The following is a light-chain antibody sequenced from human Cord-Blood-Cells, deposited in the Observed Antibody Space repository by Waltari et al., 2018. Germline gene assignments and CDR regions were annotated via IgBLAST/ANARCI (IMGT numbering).Light chain of an antibody. V-gene: IGKV3-20*01. Sequence: EIVLTQSPGTLSLSPGERATLSCRASQSVSSSYVAWYQQKPGQAPRLLIYGASSRATGIPDRFSGRGSGTDFTLTISRLEPEDFAVYYCQQYGSSPLYSFGQGTKLEIK. CDR2: GAS. CDR1: QSVSSSY. CDR3: QQYGSSPLYS. J-gene: IGKJ2*03.